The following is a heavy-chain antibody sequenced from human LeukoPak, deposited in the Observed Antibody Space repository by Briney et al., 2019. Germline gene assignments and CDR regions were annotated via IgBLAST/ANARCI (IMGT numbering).Heavy chain of an antibody. CDR3: AKDQLSRALLWFGDTVY. D-gene: IGHD3-10*01. CDR2: ISGSGGST. CDR1: GFTFSSYA. J-gene: IGHJ4*02. V-gene: IGHV3-23*01. Sequence: GGSLRLSCAASGFTFSSYAMSWVRQAPGKGLEWVSAISGSGGSTYYADSVKGRFTISRDNSKNTLYLQMNSLRAEDTAVYYCAKDQLSRALLWFGDTVYWGLGTLVTVSS.